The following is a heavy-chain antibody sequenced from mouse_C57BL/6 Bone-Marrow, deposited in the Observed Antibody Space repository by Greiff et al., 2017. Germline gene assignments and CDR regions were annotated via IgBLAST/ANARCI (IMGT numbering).Heavy chain of an antibody. D-gene: IGHD2-12*01. J-gene: IGHJ1*03. CDR2: IHPNSGST. CDR3: AREKGLRRYFDV. CDR1: GYTFTSYW. Sequence: QVQLKQPGAELVKPGASVKLSCKASGYTFTSYWMHWVKQRPGQGLEWIGMIHPNSGSTNYNEKFKSKATLTVDKSSSTAYMQLSSLTSEDSAVYYCAREKGLRRYFDVWGTGTTVTVSS. V-gene: IGHV1-64*01.